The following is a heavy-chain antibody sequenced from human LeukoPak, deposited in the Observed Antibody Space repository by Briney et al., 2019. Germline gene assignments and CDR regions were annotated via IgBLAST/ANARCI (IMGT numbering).Heavy chain of an antibody. V-gene: IGHV4-38-2*02. CDR2: IYHSGRVYHNPSLKST. Sequence: PSETLSLTCTVSGYSISSGYYWGWIRQPPGKGLEWIGSIYHSGRVYHNPSLKSTYYNPSLKSRVTMSVDTSKNQFSLMLSSVTAADTAVYYCARGLGPTDYDSSGYPYYFDYWGQGTLVTVSS. J-gene: IGHJ4*02. CDR1: GYSISSGYY. CDR3: ARGLGPTDYDSSGYPYYFDY. D-gene: IGHD3-22*01.